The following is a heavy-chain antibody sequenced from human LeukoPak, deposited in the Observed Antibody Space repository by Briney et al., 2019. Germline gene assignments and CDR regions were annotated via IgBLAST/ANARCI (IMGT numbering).Heavy chain of an antibody. J-gene: IGHJ4*02. CDR1: GGSISSYY. CDR2: IYTSGST. Sequence: PSETLSLTCTVSGGSISSYYWSWIRQPAGKGLEWIGRIYTSGSTNYNPSLKSRVTMSVDTSKNQFSLRLSSVTAADTAVYYCAGGNYYDSGSYYAFDYWGQGSLVTVSS. V-gene: IGHV4-4*07. D-gene: IGHD3-22*01. CDR3: AGGNYYDSGSYYAFDY.